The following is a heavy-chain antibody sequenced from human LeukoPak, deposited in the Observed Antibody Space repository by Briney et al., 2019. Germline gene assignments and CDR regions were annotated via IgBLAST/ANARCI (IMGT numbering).Heavy chain of an antibody. J-gene: IGHJ4*02. V-gene: IGHV1-2*04. CDR2: INPNSGGT. Sequence: ASVKVSCKASGYTFTGYYMHWVRQAPGQGLEWMGWINPNSGGTNYAQKFQGWVTMTRDTSISTAYMELSRLRSDDTAVYYCARARWGSSWPNYYFDYWGQGTLVTVSS. CDR3: ARARWGSSWPNYYFDY. D-gene: IGHD6-13*01. CDR1: GYTFTGYY.